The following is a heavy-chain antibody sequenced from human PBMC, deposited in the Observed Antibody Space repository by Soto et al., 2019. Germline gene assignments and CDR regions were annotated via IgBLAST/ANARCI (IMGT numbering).Heavy chain of an antibody. D-gene: IGHD6-19*01. Sequence: EVQLVESGGGLVQPGRSLKLSCAASGFTFSGSAMHWVRQASGKGLEWVGRIRSKANSYATAYAASVKGRFTISRDDSKNTAYLQMNSLKTEDTAVYYCTRNGYSSGSDYWGQGTLVTVSS. CDR3: TRNGYSSGSDY. V-gene: IGHV3-73*02. CDR2: IRSKANSYAT. J-gene: IGHJ4*02. CDR1: GFTFSGSA.